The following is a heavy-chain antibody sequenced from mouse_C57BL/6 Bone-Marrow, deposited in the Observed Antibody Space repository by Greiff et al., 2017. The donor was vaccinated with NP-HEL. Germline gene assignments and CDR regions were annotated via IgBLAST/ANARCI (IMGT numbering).Heavy chain of an antibody. D-gene: IGHD1-1*01. CDR2: LDPSDSDT. J-gene: IGHJ1*03. Sequence: VQLQQPGAELVRPGSSVKLSCKASGYTFTSYWMHWVKQRPIQGLEWIGNLDPSDSDTHYTQTFKDKATLTVVKSSSAVYMQLSSLTSEDSAVYYCARVDYGSSYWYFDVWGTGTTVTVSS. CDR3: ARVDYGSSYWYFDV. CDR1: GYTFTSYW. V-gene: IGHV1-52*01.